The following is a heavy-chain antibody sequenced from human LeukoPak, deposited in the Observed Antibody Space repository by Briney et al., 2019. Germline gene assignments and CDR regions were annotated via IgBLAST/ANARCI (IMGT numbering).Heavy chain of an antibody. Sequence: PGGSLRLSCSMSGFTLSHYAMSWVRQAPGKGLEWVSTIGGGGGSTDYTDSVKGRFTISRDNSKNTLYLQMNSLGAEDTAVYYCAKGLAAGIDFDYWGQGTLVTVSS. V-gene: IGHV3-23*01. CDR1: GFTLSHYA. CDR3: AKGLAAGIDFDY. CDR2: IGGGGGST. D-gene: IGHD6-13*01. J-gene: IGHJ4*02.